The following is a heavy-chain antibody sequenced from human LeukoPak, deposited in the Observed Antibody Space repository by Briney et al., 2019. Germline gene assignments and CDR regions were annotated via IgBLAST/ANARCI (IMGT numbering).Heavy chain of an antibody. CDR1: GFTFNIYA. V-gene: IGHV3-15*01. CDR3: AIDWRAPYFDL. J-gene: IGHJ2*01. CDR2: IKSKTDGGTT. Sequence: PGGSLRLSCAASGFTFNIYAMTWVRQAPGKGLEWVGRIKSKTDGGTTDYAAPVKGRFSISRDDSKNTLYLQMNSLKTEDTAVYYCAIDWRAPYFDLWGRGTLVTVSS.